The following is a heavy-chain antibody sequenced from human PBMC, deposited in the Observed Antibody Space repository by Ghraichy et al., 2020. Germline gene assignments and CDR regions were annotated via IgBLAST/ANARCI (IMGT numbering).Heavy chain of an antibody. V-gene: IGHV4-59*01. CDR2: IYYGGTT. CDR1: GASIRSYY. CDR3: ARARYYYDTSGYHTTQVPDY. Sequence: SETLSLTSAVSGASIRSYYWSWIRQPPVKGLEYIAYIYYGGTTNYNPSLKSRVTISVDTSKNQFSLNLTSVTPADTAVYYCARARYYYDTSGYHTTQVPDYWGQGTLVTVS. D-gene: IGHD3-22*01. J-gene: IGHJ4*02.